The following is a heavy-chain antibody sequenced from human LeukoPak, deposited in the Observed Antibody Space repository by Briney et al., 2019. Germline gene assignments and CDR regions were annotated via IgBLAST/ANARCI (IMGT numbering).Heavy chain of an antibody. D-gene: IGHD3-9*01. Sequence: PSETLSLTCTVSGGSISSSSYYWGWIRQPPGKGLEWIGSIYYSGSTSYNPSLKSRVTISVDTSKNQFSLKLTSVTAADTAVYYCARVSADVLTGYLYYFDLWGQGTLVTVSS. J-gene: IGHJ4*02. V-gene: IGHV4-39*07. CDR1: GGSISSSSYY. CDR3: ARVSADVLTGYLYYFDL. CDR2: IYYSGST.